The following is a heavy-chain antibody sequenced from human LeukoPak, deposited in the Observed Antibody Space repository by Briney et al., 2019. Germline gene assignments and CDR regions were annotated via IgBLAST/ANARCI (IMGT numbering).Heavy chain of an antibody. D-gene: IGHD3-10*01. Sequence: PGGSLRLSCAASGFTFSSYGMHWVRQAPGKGLEWVAFIRYDGSNKYYADSVKGRFTISRDNSKNTLYLQMNSLRAEDTAEYYCTSGGSGSYVVWGQGTLVTVSS. V-gene: IGHV3-30*02. CDR2: IRYDGSNK. CDR3: TSGGSGSYVV. CDR1: GFTFSSYG. J-gene: IGHJ4*02.